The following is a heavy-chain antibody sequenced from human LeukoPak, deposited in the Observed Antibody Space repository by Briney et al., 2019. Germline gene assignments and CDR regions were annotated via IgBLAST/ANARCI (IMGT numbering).Heavy chain of an antibody. Sequence: ASVKVSCKASGYTFTSYYMHWVRQAPGQGLEWMGIINPSGGSTSYAQKFQGRVTMTRDTSTSTVYMELSSLRSEDTAVYYCARDLRDTAMVSSSTYYYFGMDVWGQGTTVTVSS. D-gene: IGHD5-18*01. V-gene: IGHV1-46*01. CDR1: GYTFTSYY. CDR3: ARDLRDTAMVSSSTYYYFGMDV. J-gene: IGHJ6*02. CDR2: INPSGGST.